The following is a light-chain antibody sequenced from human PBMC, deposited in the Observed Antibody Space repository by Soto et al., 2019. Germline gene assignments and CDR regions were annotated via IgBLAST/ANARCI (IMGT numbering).Light chain of an antibody. J-gene: IGKJ3*01. CDR3: QKYSSVPV. CDR2: AAS. CDR1: QDIRNF. V-gene: IGKV1-27*01. Sequence: DIQMTQSPPFLSASVGDRVTITCRASQDIRNFVAWYQQKPGKAPKLLIYAASTLQSGVPSRFSGSGSGTDFTLTINSLQPEDVATYSCQKYSSVPVFGPGTKVEIK.